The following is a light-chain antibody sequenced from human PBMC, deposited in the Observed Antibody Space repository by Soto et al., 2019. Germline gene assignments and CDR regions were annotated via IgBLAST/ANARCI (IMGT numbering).Light chain of an antibody. CDR1: QSISSY. CDR3: QQLNRT. Sequence: DIQLTQSPSFLSASVGDRVTITCRASQSISSYLAWYQQKPGKAPKLLIYAASTLQSGVPSRFSGSGSGTEITLTITSLQPEDYSTYYYQQLNRTFGPGTKVDIK. J-gene: IGKJ3*01. V-gene: IGKV1-9*01. CDR2: AAS.